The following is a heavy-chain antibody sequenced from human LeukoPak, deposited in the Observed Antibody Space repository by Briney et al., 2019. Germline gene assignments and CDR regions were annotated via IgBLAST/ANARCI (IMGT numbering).Heavy chain of an antibody. D-gene: IGHD3-10*01. V-gene: IGHV3-66*01. CDR1: GFTVSSNY. CDR2: IYSGGST. J-gene: IGHJ6*02. Sequence: PGGSLRLSCAASGFTVSSNYMSWVRQAPGKGLEWVSVIYSGGSTYYADSVKGRFTISRDNSKNTLYLQTNSLRAEDTAVYYCARDPNYYGSGSLLGMDVWGQGTTVTVSS. CDR3: ARDPNYYGSGSLLGMDV.